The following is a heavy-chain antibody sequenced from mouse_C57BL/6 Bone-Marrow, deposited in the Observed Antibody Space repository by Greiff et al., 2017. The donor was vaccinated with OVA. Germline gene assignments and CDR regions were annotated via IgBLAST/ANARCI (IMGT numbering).Heavy chain of an antibody. V-gene: IGHV2-6*01. J-gene: IGHJ3*01. D-gene: IGHD1-1*01. CDR2: ICGVGST. Sequence: VKLMESGPGLVAPSQSLSITCPVSGFSLTSYGVDWVRQSPGKGLEWLGVICGVGSTNYNSALKSRLSSSKDNSKSQVFLKMNSLQTDDTAMYYCATLGYGSSPPIAYWGQGTLVTVSA. CDR3: ATLGYGSSPPIAY. CDR1: GFSLTSYG.